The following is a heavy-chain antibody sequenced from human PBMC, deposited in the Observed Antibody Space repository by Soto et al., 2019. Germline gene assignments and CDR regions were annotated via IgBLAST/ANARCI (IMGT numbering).Heavy chain of an antibody. Sequence: EVQLLDSGGALVQPGGSLRLSCAASGFTFGIYAMTWVRQAPGKGLEWVSTISASGEGTSYADSVEGRFTISRDNSRNTVYRQMRSLRVVDTAVYFCAKEKVYTTIADFFDYWGQGTLFTVSS. D-gene: IGHD5-18*01. CDR2: ISASGEGT. CDR1: GFTFGIYA. J-gene: IGHJ4*02. V-gene: IGHV3-23*01. CDR3: AKEKVYTTIADFFDY.